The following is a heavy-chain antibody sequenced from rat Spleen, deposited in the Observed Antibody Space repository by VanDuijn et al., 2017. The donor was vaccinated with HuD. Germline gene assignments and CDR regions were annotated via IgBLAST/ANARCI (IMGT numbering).Heavy chain of an antibody. J-gene: IGHJ2*01. CDR2: MWSGGST. CDR1: GFSLTRYD. V-gene: IGHV2-43*01. D-gene: IGHD4-1*01. Sequence: QVQLKESGPGLVQPSQTLSLTCTVSGFSLTRYDISWVRQPPGKGLEWMGVMWSGGSTDYNSALKSRLSISRDTSKNQVFLKMNSLQSEDTTTYYCARSIRASGYFDYWGQGVMVTVSS. CDR3: ARSIRASGYFDY.